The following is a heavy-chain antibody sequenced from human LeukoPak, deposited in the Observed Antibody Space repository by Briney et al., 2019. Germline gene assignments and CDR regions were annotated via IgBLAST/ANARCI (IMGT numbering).Heavy chain of an antibody. J-gene: IGHJ4*02. CDR3: AKGGRYGSGSYSDY. Sequence: GGSLRLSCAASGCTVSSNYMSWVRQAPGKGLEWVSGISWNSGSIGYADSVKGRFTISRDNAKNSLYLQMNSLRAEDTALYYCAKGGRYGSGSYSDYWGQGTLVTVSS. V-gene: IGHV3-9*01. CDR2: ISWNSGSI. CDR1: GCTVSSNY. D-gene: IGHD3-10*01.